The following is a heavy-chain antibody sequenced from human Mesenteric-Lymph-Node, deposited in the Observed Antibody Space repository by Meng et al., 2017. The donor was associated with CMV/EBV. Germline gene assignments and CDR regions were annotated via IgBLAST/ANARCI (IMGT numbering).Heavy chain of an antibody. J-gene: IGHJ4*02. Sequence: SCAASGFTFSSYWMSWVRQAPGKGLEWVANIKQDGSEKYYVDSVKGRFTISRDNAKNSLYLQMNSLRAEDTAVYYCAREGDIVATNPDYWGQGTLVTVSS. CDR2: IKQDGSEK. V-gene: IGHV3-7*01. CDR3: AREGDIVATNPDY. D-gene: IGHD5-12*01. CDR1: GFTFSSYW.